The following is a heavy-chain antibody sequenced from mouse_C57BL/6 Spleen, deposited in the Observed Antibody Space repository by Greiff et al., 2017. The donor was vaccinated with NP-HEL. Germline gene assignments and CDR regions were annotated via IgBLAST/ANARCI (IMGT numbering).Heavy chain of an antibody. CDR3: ARRTTVIFDY. CDR2: IDPSDSYT. Sequence: QVQLQQPGAELVMPGASVKLSCKASGYTFTSYWMHWVKQRPGQGLEWIGEIDPSDSYTNYNQKFKGKSTLTVDKSSSTAYKQLSSLTSEDSAVYYCARRTTVIFDYWGQGTTLTVSS. J-gene: IGHJ2*01. V-gene: IGHV1-69*01. CDR1: GYTFTSYW. D-gene: IGHD1-1*01.